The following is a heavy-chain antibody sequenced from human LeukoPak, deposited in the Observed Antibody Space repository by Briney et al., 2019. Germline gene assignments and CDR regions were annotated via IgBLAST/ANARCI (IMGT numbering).Heavy chain of an antibody. D-gene: IGHD4-17*01. Sequence: ASVKVSCKASGYIFTSYAMHWVRQAPGQRLEWMGWINGCNGNIKYSQKYQGRVTISKHTSARTAYMELSSLTSEDTAVYYCARSRTDDYGDWWWFDPWGQGTLVTVSS. J-gene: IGHJ5*02. CDR1: GYIFTSYA. V-gene: IGHV1-3*01. CDR2: INGCNGNI. CDR3: ARSRTDDYGDWWWFDP.